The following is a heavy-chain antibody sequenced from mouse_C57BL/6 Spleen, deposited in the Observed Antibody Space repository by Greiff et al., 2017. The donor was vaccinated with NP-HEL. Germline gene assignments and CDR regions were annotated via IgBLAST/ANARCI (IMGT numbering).Heavy chain of an antibody. Sequence: VQLQQSGPELVKPGASVKISCKASGYASSSSWMNWVKQRPGKGLEWIGRIYPGDGDTNYNGKFKGKATLTADKSSSTSYMQLSSLTSEDSAVDFCAMGGSSFAYWGQGTLGTVSA. D-gene: IGHD1-1*01. CDR2: IYPGDGDT. V-gene: IGHV1-82*01. J-gene: IGHJ3*01. CDR3: AMGGSSFAY. CDR1: GYASSSSW.